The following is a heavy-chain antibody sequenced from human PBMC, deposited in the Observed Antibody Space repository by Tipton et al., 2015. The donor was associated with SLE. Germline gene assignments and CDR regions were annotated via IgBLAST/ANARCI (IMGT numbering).Heavy chain of an antibody. V-gene: IGHV3-49*03. J-gene: IGHJ4*02. D-gene: IGHD3-10*01. CDR3: SREPSGWGAPLFDF. CDR1: GFTFGDYA. Sequence: SLRLSCTTSGFTFGDYAMSWFRQAPGKGLEWVGLTRTKAYGGTTEYAASVKGRFTISRDDSKSSAYLQMNSLKIEDTAVYYCSREPSGWGAPLFDFWGQGTLVTVSS. CDR2: TRTKAYGGTT.